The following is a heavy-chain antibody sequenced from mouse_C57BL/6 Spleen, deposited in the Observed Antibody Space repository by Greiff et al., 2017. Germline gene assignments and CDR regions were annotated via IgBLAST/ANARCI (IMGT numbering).Heavy chain of an antibody. CDR1: GYSITSGYY. CDR3: AIWDYFDY. D-gene: IGHD4-1*01. J-gene: IGHJ2*01. Sequence: EVHLVESGPGLVKPSQSLSLTCSVTGYSITSGYYWNWIRQFPGIKLEWMGYISYDGSNNYNPSLKNRISITRDTSKNQFFLKLNSVTTEDTATYYCAIWDYFDYWGQGTTLTVSS. V-gene: IGHV3-6*01. CDR2: ISYDGSN.